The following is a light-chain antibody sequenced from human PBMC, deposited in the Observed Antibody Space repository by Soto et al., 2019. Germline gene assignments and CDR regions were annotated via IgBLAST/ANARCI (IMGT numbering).Light chain of an antibody. V-gene: IGLV2-14*01. J-gene: IGLJ1*01. CDR3: SSYESISSYV. Sequence: QSALTQPASVSGSPGQSIAISCTGTSSDVGGYNFVSWYQQYPGKAPKLMIYDVTSRPSGVSNRFSGSKSGTTASLTISGLQAEVYADYYSSSYESISSYVFGTGTMVNVL. CDR1: SSDVGGYNF. CDR2: DVT.